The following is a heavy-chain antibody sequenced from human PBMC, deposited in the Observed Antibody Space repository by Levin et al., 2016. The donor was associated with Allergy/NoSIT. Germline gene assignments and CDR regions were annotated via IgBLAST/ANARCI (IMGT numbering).Heavy chain of an antibody. J-gene: IGHJ4*02. D-gene: IGHD2-15*01. CDR1: GYSITSGYY. CDR2: IDHGGST. V-gene: IGHV4-38-2*02. CDR3: ARDRYCSGGSCWPIYFDY. Sequence: SETLSLTCAVSGYSITSGYYWGWIRQPPGKGLEWIGSIDHGGSTYYNPSLKSRLTISVDTSKNQFSLKLSSVTAADTAVYYCARDRYCSGGSCWPIYFDYWGQGTLVTVSS.